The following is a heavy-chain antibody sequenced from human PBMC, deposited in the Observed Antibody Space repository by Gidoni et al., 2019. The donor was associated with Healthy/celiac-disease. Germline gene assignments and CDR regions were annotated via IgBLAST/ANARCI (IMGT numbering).Heavy chain of an antibody. CDR1: GFTFDAYA. V-gene: IGHV3-9*01. Sequence: EVQLVESGGGLVQPGRSLRLSCAASGFTFDAYAMHWVRQAPGKGLEWVSGISWNSGSIGYADSVKGRFTISRDNAKNSLYLQMNSLRAEDTALYYCAKTMRFSSGWSPDAFDIWGQGTMVTVSS. D-gene: IGHD6-19*01. CDR3: AKTMRFSSGWSPDAFDI. J-gene: IGHJ3*02. CDR2: ISWNSGSI.